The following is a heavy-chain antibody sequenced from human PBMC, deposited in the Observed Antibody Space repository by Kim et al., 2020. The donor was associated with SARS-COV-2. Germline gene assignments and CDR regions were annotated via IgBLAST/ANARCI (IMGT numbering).Heavy chain of an antibody. V-gene: IGHV4-34*01. CDR3: ARVLRVTATLYYFDY. CDR1: GGSFSGYY. Sequence: SETLSLTCAVYGGSFSGYYWSWIRQPPGKGLEWIGEINHSGSTNYNPSLKSRVTISVDTSKNQFSLKLSSVTATDTAVYYCARVLRVTATLYYFDYWGQGTLVTVSS. D-gene: IGHD2-21*02. J-gene: IGHJ4*02. CDR2: INHSGST.